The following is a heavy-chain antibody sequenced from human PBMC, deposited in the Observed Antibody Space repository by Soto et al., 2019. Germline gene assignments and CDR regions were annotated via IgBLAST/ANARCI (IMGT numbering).Heavy chain of an antibody. D-gene: IGHD6-19*01. CDR2: MNPSTGNT. V-gene: IGHV1-8*01. CDR3: ARGRIIVAGGFDP. Sequence: QVQLVQSGAEVKKPGASVKVSCKASGYTFTSYDIIWVRQATGQGLEWMGWMNPSTGNTDSAEKFHXRAXMTRNTSISTVYMELSSLSFEDTAVYYCARGRIIVAGGFDPWGQGTLVTVSS. CDR1: GYTFTSYD. J-gene: IGHJ5*02.